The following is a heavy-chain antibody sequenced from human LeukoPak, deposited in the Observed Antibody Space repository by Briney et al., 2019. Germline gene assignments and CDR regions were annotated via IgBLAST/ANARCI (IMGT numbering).Heavy chain of an antibody. J-gene: IGHJ4*02. CDR2: IYYSGST. Sequence: SETLSLTCTVSGGSISSSSYYWGWIRQPPGKGLEWIGSIYYSGSTYYNPSLKSRVTISVDTSKNQFSLKLSSVTAADTAVYYCARQTCPDYYGSGSCFGSPVTPYYFDYWGQGTLVTVSS. CDR1: GGSISSSSYY. CDR3: ARQTCPDYYGSGSCFGSPVTPYYFDY. V-gene: IGHV4-39*01. D-gene: IGHD3-10*01.